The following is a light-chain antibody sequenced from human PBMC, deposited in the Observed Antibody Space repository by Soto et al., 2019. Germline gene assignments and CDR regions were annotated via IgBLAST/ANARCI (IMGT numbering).Light chain of an antibody. V-gene: IGLV2-23*02. CDR2: EVS. CDR3: CSYAGTSTPYV. J-gene: IGLJ1*01. Sequence: QSVLTQPASVSGSPGQSITISCTGTSSDVGSYNLVSWYQQHPGKAPKLMISEVSKRPSGVSNRFSGSKSGNTASLTISGLQAEDEADYFCCSYAGTSTPYVFGTGTKVPVL. CDR1: SSDVGSYNL.